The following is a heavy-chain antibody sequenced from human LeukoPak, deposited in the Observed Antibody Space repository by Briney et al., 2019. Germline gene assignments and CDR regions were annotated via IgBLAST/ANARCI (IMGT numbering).Heavy chain of an antibody. J-gene: IGHJ5*02. CDR1: GGSISSSSYY. V-gene: IGHV4-61*02. CDR2: IYTSGST. Sequence: NPSETLSLTCTVSGGSISSSSYYWGWIRQPAGKGLGWIGRIYTSGSTNYNPSLKSRVTMSVDTSKNQFSLKLSSVTAADTAVYYCARDSPRLGDPPPPPWGQGTLVTVSS. CDR3: ARDSPRLGDPPPPP. D-gene: IGHD3-16*01.